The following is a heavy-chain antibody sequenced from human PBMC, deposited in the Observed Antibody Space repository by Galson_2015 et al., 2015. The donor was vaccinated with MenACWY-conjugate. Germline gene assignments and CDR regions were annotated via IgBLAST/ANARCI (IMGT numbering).Heavy chain of an antibody. CDR2: ISGVIGTT. CDR1: GFTFSTYA. V-gene: IGHV3-23*01. CDR3: AKADKQTCYGATCYYFDS. Sequence: SLRLSCAASGFTFSTYAISWVRRAPGKGLEWVSTISGVIGTTYQADSVKGRFTISRDDSKNTLYLQMNNLRAEDTALYICAKADKQTCYGATCYYFDSWGQGTLV. D-gene: IGHD4/OR15-4a*01. J-gene: IGHJ4*02.